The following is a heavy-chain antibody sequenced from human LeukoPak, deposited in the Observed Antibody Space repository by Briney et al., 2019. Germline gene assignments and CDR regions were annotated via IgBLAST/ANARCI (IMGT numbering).Heavy chain of an antibody. D-gene: IGHD3-22*01. V-gene: IGHV4-4*07. CDR2: IYTSGST. CDR1: GGSISSYY. CDR3: ARDQHYYDSSGYLDAFDI. J-gene: IGHJ3*02. Sequence: SETLSLTCTGSGGSISSYYWSWIRQPAGKGLEWIGRIYTSGSTNYNPSLKSRVTMSVDTSKNQFSLKLSSVTAADTAVYYCARDQHYYDSSGYLDAFDIWGQGTMVTVSS.